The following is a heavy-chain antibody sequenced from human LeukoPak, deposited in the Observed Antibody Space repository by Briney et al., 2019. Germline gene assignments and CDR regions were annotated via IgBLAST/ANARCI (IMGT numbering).Heavy chain of an antibody. CDR3: ARDARRGVELKAFDI. CDR2: FDPEDGET. D-gene: IGHD1-7*01. CDR1: GYTLTELS. V-gene: IGHV1-24*01. Sequence: ASVNVSCKVSGYTLTELSMHWVRQAPGKGLEWMGGFDPEDGETIYAQKFQGRVTMTEDTSTDTAYMELSSLRSEDTAVYYCARDARRGVELKAFDIWGQGTMVTVSS. J-gene: IGHJ3*02.